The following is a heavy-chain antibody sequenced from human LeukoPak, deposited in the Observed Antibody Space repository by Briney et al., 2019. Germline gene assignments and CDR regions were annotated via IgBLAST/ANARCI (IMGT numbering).Heavy chain of an antibody. Sequence: GGSLRLSCAASGFTFSSYWMSWVRQAPGKGLEWVANIKQDGSEKYYVDSVKGRFTISRDNSKNTLYLQMNSLRAEDTAVYYCARALLWFGELFDYGMDVWGKGTTVTVSS. J-gene: IGHJ6*04. D-gene: IGHD3-10*01. CDR1: GFTFSSYW. CDR3: ARALLWFGELFDYGMDV. V-gene: IGHV3-7*03. CDR2: IKQDGSEK.